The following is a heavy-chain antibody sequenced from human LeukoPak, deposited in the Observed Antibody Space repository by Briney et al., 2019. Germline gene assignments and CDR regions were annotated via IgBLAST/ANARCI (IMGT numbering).Heavy chain of an antibody. CDR2: ISTTGGTI. J-gene: IGHJ4*02. CDR1: GFTFSRHS. Sequence: GGSLRLSCAAAGFTFSRHSMNWVRQAPGKGLEWVSYISTTGGTIYYADSVKGRFTFSRDNAKNSLYLQMNSLRDEDTAVYYCARDLPGAAYSLDYWGQGTLVIVSS. CDR3: ARDLPGAAYSLDY. V-gene: IGHV3-48*02. D-gene: IGHD3-16*01.